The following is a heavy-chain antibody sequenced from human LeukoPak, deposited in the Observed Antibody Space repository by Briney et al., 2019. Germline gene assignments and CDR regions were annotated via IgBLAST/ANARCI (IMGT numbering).Heavy chain of an antibody. Sequence: GGSLRLSCAASGFTLTSYEMNWVRLAPGKGLEWISYISRTGNSIYYADSVKGRFTVSRDSAKNSLYLQMNSLRAEDTAVYYCARGPYSSDWYVDYWGQGTLVTVAS. CDR1: GFTLTSYE. V-gene: IGHV3-48*03. J-gene: IGHJ4*02. CDR2: ISRTGNSI. CDR3: ARGPYSSDWYVDY. D-gene: IGHD6-25*01.